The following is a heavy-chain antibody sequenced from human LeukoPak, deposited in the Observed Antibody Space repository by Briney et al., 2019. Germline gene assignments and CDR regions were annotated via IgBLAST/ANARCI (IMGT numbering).Heavy chain of an antibody. V-gene: IGHV3-23*01. Sequence: PGGSLRLSCEASGFTFNNYVMSWVRQAPGKGQEWVSNIIPSGGRTNYAESVKGRFTISRDNSKNTVDLQMNTLRAEDTAVYYCAKGEDGFEYYYYMDGWGKGTTVTVSS. J-gene: IGHJ6*03. CDR2: IIPSGGRT. CDR1: GFTFNNYV. CDR3: AKGEDGFEYYYYMDG. D-gene: IGHD2/OR15-2a*01.